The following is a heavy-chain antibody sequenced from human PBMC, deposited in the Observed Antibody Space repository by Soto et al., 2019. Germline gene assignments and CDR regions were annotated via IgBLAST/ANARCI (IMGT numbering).Heavy chain of an antibody. J-gene: IGHJ4*02. CDR2: INAGNGNT. CDR1: GYTFTSYA. Sequence: ASVKVSCKASGYTFTSYAMHWVRQAPGQRLEWMGWINAGNGNTKYSQKFQGRVTITRDTSASTAYMELSSLRSEDTAVYYCASSYSSGWYFVYWGQGTLVTVSS. CDR3: ASSYSSGWYFVY. V-gene: IGHV1-3*01. D-gene: IGHD6-19*01.